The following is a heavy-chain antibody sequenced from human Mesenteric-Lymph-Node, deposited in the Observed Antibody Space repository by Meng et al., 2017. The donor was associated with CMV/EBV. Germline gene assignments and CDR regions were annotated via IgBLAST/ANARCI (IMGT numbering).Heavy chain of an antibody. CDR3: AGSYSGYDKFDY. J-gene: IGHJ4*02. CDR2: IYPDDGHT. CDR1: ADIVSSYF. Sequence: CKRSADIVSSYFMDWVRQAPGQGLEWIGIIYPDDGHTKYAAKFQGRVTMNRDTSTRTVYMEVSRQRSEDTAVYYCAGSYSGYDKFDYWGQGTLVTVSS. V-gene: IGHV1-46*01. D-gene: IGHD5-12*01.